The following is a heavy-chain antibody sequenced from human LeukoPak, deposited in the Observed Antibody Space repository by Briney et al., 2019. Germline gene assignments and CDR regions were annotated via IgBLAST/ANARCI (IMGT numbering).Heavy chain of an antibody. CDR1: GFIFSDYW. Sequence: PGGSLRLSCAASGFIFSDYWMHWVRQAPGKGLVWVSRMNSDGSMINYADSVEGRFTISRDNAKNSLYLQMNSLRAEDTAVYYCAELGITMIGGVWGKGTTVTISS. J-gene: IGHJ6*04. D-gene: IGHD3-10*02. CDR2: MNSDGSMI. CDR3: AELGITMIGGV. V-gene: IGHV3-74*01.